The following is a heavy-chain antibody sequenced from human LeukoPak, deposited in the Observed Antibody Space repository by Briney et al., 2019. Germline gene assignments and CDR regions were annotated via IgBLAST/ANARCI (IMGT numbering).Heavy chain of an antibody. CDR2: IFYNGNT. CDR3: ARQSSGYYYGWFDP. J-gene: IGHJ5*02. CDR1: GGSILDSTYY. V-gene: IGHV4-39*01. D-gene: IGHD3-22*01. Sequence: SETLSLTCTVSGGSILDSTYYWAWIRQPPGKGLEWIATIFYNGNTHYSPSLKSRVTMSVDTVKNQFSLNLNSVTAADTAVYYCARQSSGYYYGWFDPWGQGTLVTVSS.